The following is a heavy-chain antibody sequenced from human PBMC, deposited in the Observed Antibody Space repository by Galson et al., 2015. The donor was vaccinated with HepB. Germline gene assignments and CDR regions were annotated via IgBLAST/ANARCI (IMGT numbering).Heavy chain of an antibody. CDR2: IDPSDSHI. D-gene: IGHD3-3*01. CDR3: ARHPGTRFLEWGHAFDM. J-gene: IGHJ3*02. Sequence: QSGAEVKKPGESLRISCRGSGYSFSSYWISWVRQMPGKGLEWMGRIDPSDSHINYSPSFQGHVTISADRSIGTAYLQWSSLMASDTAIYYCARHPGTRFLEWGHAFDMWGQGTMVIVSS. CDR1: GYSFSSYW. V-gene: IGHV5-10-1*01.